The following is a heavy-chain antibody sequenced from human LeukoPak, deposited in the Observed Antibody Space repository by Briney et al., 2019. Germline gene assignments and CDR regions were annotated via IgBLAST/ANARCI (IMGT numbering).Heavy chain of an antibody. J-gene: IGHJ4*02. CDR2: ITGSGDST. CDR1: GFPFSPYF. Sequence: AGSLRLSCAASGFPFSPYFMTWVRQAPGKGLEWVSTITGSGDSTYYGDSGKGRFTISRDNSKNTLYLQMNSLRAEDTATYYCARAQRGFDDFWSGYDYWGQGTLVTVSS. V-gene: IGHV3-23*01. CDR3: ARAQRGFDDFWSGYDY. D-gene: IGHD3-3*01.